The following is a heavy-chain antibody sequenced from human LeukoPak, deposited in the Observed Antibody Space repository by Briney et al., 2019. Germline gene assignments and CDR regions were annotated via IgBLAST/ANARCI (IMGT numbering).Heavy chain of an antibody. J-gene: IGHJ6*02. CDR1: GFTFSSYA. Sequence: GRSLRLSCAASGFTFSSYAMHWVRQAPGKGLEWVAVISYDGSNKYYADSVKGRFTISRDNSKNTLYLQIYSLRAEDTAIYYCARDSETETGWYYYGMDVWGQGTTVTVSS. V-gene: IGHV3-30*14. D-gene: IGHD1-1*01. CDR3: ARDSETETGWYYYGMDV. CDR2: ISYDGSNK.